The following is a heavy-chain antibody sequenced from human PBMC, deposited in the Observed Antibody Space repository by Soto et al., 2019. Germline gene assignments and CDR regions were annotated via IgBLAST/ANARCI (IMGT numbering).Heavy chain of an antibody. D-gene: IGHD5-18*01. V-gene: IGHV1-69*06. CDR1: GGTFSSYA. J-gene: IGHJ5*02. Sequence: QVQLVQSGAEVKKPGSSVKVSCKASGGTFSSYAISWVRQAPGQGLEWMGGIIPICGTANYAQKFQARVTITADTSTIPAYMTLTSLRSEDTAVYYCARGKAQLWTNWFAPWGQGTLVTVSS. CDR2: IIPICGTA. CDR3: ARGKAQLWTNWFAP.